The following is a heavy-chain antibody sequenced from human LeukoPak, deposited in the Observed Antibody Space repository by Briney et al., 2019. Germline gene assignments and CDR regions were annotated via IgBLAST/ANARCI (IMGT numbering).Heavy chain of an antibody. CDR3: AKDIKRLYYDSSGYYGFDY. J-gene: IGHJ4*02. D-gene: IGHD3-22*01. V-gene: IGHV3-9*01. Sequence: GGSLRLSCAASGFTFDDYAMHWVRQAPGKGLGWDSGISWNSGSIGYADSVKGRLTISRDNTKNSLYLQMNSLRAEDTALYYCAKDIKRLYYDSSGYYGFDYWGQGTLVTVSS. CDR2: ISWNSGSI. CDR1: GFTFDDYA.